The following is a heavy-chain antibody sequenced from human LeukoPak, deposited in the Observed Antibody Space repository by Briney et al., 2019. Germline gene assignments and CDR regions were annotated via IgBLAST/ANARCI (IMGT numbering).Heavy chain of an antibody. D-gene: IGHD6-19*01. Sequence: GESLKISCKGSGYSFTSYWIGWVRQMPGKGLEWMGIIDPGDSDTRYSPSFQGQVTISADKSISTAYLQWSSLKASDTAMYHCARYGLVWLDRTYGMDVWGQGTTVTVSS. CDR2: IDPGDSDT. V-gene: IGHV5-51*01. CDR3: ARYGLVWLDRTYGMDV. J-gene: IGHJ6*02. CDR1: GYSFTSYW.